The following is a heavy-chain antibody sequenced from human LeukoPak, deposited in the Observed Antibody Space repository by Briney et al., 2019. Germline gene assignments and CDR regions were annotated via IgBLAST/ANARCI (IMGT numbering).Heavy chain of an antibody. CDR2: ISYDGSNK. D-gene: IGHD3-3*01. CDR3: AKGLTIFGLPEGNWFDP. J-gene: IGHJ5*02. V-gene: IGHV3-30*18. CDR1: GFTFSSYG. Sequence: GRSLRLSCAASGFTFSSYGMHWVRQAPGKGLEWVAVISYDGSNKYYADSVKGRFTISRDNSKNTLYLQMNSLRAEDTAVYYRAKGLTIFGLPEGNWFDPWGQGTLVTVSS.